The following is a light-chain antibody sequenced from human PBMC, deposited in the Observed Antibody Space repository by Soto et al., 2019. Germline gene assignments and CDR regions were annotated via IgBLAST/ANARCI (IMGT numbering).Light chain of an antibody. Sequence: YEVSNRPSGVSNRFSGSKSGNTASLTISGLQAEDEADYYCSSYTSSSTRTVFGGGTKLTVL. V-gene: IGLV2-14*01. CDR3: SSYTSSSTRTV. J-gene: IGLJ3*02. CDR2: EVS.